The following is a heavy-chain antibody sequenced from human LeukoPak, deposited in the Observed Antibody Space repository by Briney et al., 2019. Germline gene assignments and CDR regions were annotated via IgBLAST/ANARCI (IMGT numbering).Heavy chain of an antibody. CDR1: GYTFTGYY. V-gene: IGHV1-2*02. CDR2: INPNSGGT. Sequence: ASVKVSCKASGYTFTGYYMHWVRQAPGQGLEWMGWINPNSGGTNYAQKFQGRVTMTRDTSISTAYMELSRLRSDDTAVYYCARAYSNYAREDYWGQGTLVTVSS. CDR3: ARAYSNYAREDY. J-gene: IGHJ4*02. D-gene: IGHD4-11*01.